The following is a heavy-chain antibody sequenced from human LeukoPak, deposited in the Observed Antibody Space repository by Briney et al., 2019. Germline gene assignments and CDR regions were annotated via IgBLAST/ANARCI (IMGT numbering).Heavy chain of an antibody. CDR2: IYVGGST. V-gene: IGHV3-53*01. J-gene: IGHJ4*02. CDR1: GFTVSSNY. D-gene: IGHD2-2*01. CDR3: ARDHRNAGVFDY. Sequence: GGSLRPSCAASGFTVSSNYMSWVRQAPGKGLEWLSVIYVGGSTFYADSVKGRFTISRDNSKNTLYLQMNSLRADDTAVYYCARDHRNAGVFDYWGQGTLVTVPS.